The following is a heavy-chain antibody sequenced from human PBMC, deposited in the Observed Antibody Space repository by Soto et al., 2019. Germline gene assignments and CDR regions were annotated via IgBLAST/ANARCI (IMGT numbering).Heavy chain of an antibody. CDR2: INTGNGNT. CDR1: GYTFTRYA. D-gene: IGHD2-21*01. CDR3: ARNVDWFDP. V-gene: IGHV1-3*04. Sequence: ASVKVSCKASGYTFTRYAMHWVRQAPGQGLEWMGWINTGNGNTHYSQKFQGRVTFTRDASATTAYMELSSLTSEDTAVYYCARNVDWFDPWGQGTLVTVSS. J-gene: IGHJ5*02.